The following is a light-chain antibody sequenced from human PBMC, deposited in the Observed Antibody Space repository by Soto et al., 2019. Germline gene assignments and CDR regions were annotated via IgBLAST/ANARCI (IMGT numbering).Light chain of an antibody. CDR3: SSHTTSSLPGI. J-gene: IGLJ2*01. CDR2: EVN. Sequence: QSALTQPASVSGSPGQSITISCTRTSSDVGAYNYVSWYQQHPGKAPKLMIYEVNNRPSGVSNRFSGSKSANTASLTISGLQAEDEADYYCSSHTTSSLPGIFGGGTKLTVL. V-gene: IGLV2-14*01. CDR1: SSDVGAYNY.